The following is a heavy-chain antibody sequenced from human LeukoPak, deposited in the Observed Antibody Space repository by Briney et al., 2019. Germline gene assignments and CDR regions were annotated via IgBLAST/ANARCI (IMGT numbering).Heavy chain of an antibody. CDR3: ARAGKMASITASLPWVTFDP. J-gene: IGHJ2*01. D-gene: IGHD5-24*01. V-gene: IGHV4-38-2*02. CDR1: DYSISSGYY. CDR2: IYHSEST. Sequence: SETLSLTCTVSDYSISSGYYWGWIRQPPGKGLEWIGSIYHSESTYYNPSLKSRVTMSVDASNNQFSLKLSSVTAADTAVYYCARAGKMASITASLPWVTFDPWGRGTLVTVS.